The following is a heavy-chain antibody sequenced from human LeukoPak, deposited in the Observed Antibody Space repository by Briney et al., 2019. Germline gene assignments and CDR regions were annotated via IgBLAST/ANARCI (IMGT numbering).Heavy chain of an antibody. J-gene: IGHJ4*02. D-gene: IGHD3-9*01. CDR2: IIPIFGTA. V-gene: IGHV1-69*05. Sequence: SVKVSCKASGGTFSSYAISWVRQAPGQGLEWMGGIIPIFGTANYAQKFQGRVTITTDESTSTAYMELSSLRSKDTAVYYCARLKGGYFGTLDYWGQGTLVTVSS. CDR3: ARLKGGYFGTLDY. CDR1: GGTFSSYA.